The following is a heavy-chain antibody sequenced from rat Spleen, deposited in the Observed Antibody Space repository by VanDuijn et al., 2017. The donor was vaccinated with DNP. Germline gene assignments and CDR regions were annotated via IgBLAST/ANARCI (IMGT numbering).Heavy chain of an antibody. V-gene: IGHV5-25*01. CDR1: GFTFSNSY. D-gene: IGHD1-2*01. CDR2: ISTDGGST. CDR3: ASWAPIAPLSTSNY. J-gene: IGHJ2*01. Sequence: EVRLVESGGGFVQPGRSMTLSCAASGFTFSNSYMAWVRQAPTEGLEWVASISTDGGSTYYPDSVKGRFTISRDNAENTVYLQMSSLRSEDTATYYCASWAPIAPLSTSNYWGQGVMVTVSS.